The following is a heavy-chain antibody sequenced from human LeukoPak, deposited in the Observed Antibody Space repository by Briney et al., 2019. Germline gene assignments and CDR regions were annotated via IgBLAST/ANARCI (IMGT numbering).Heavy chain of an antibody. CDR3: ARAGNTWFDP. CDR1: GGSISSYY. D-gene: IGHD2/OR15-2a*01. Sequence: SETLSLTCTVSGGSISSYYWSWIRQPPGKGLEWIGYSYYSGSTNYNPSLKSRVTLSIDTSKNQFSLKVKFVTAADTAVYYCARAGNTWFDPWGQGTLVTVSS. J-gene: IGHJ5*02. V-gene: IGHV4-59*08. CDR2: SYYSGST.